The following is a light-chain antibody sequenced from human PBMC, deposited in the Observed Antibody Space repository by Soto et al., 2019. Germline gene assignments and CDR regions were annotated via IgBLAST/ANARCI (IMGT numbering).Light chain of an antibody. CDR2: AAS. Sequence: DIQMTQSPSSLSASVVDRVTITCRASQSISNYLNWYQQKPGKAPKLLMFAASSLQSGVPSRFSGGGSGTDFTLTISSLQPEDFATYYCQQSYSTPRTFGQGTKVEIK. CDR1: QSISNY. J-gene: IGKJ1*01. V-gene: IGKV1-39*01. CDR3: QQSYSTPRT.